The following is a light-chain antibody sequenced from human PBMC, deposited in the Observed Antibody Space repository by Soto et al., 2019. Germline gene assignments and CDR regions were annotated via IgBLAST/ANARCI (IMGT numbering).Light chain of an antibody. CDR1: SSDVGGYNY. J-gene: IGLJ1*01. Sequence: QSALTQPASVAGSPGQSITISCSGTSSDVGGYNYVSWYQQCPGKAPKLMIYDVSYRPSGVSNRFSGSKSGNTASLTISGLQAEDEADDYCSSFTSSSTRVFGTGTKLTVL. CDR3: SSFTSSSTRV. V-gene: IGLV2-14*01. CDR2: DVS.